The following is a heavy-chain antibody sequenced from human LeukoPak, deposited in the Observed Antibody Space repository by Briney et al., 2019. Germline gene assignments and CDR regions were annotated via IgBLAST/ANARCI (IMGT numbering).Heavy chain of an antibody. D-gene: IGHD1-26*01. CDR3: AREGADIVGATWGIDY. CDR1: GGSISSSSYY. Sequence: PSETLSLTCSVSGGSISSSSYYWGWIRQPPGKGLEWIGSIYYSGSTYYNPSLKSRVTISVDTSKNQFALKLSSVTAADTAVYYCAREGADIVGATWGIDYWGQGTLVTVSS. J-gene: IGHJ4*02. V-gene: IGHV4-39*06. CDR2: IYYSGST.